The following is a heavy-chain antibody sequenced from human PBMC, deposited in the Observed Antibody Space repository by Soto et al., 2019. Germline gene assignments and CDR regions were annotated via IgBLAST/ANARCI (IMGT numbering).Heavy chain of an antibody. CDR3: ARAGYDILLTRWDV. V-gene: IGHV3-7*05. CDR1: GFTFSSYW. CDR2: IKQDGSEK. D-gene: IGHD3-9*01. J-gene: IGHJ6*02. Sequence: HPGGSLRLSCAASGFTFSSYWMSWVRQAPGKGLEWVANIKQDGSEKYYVDSVKGRFTISRDNAKNSLYLQMNSLRAEDTAVYYCARAGYDILLTRWDVWGQGTTVTVSS.